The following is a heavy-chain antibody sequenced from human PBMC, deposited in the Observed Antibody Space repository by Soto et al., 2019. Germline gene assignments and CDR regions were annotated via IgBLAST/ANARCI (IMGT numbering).Heavy chain of an antibody. D-gene: IGHD2-2*02. CDR2: IIPIFGTA. Sequence: ASVKVSCKACGGTFSIYAISWVRQAPGQGLEWMGGIIPIFGTANYAQKFQGRVTITADKSTSTAYMELSSLRSEDTAVYYCARAYCSSTSCYTSYYYYYGMDVWGQGTTVTVSS. V-gene: IGHV1-69*06. CDR1: GGTFSIYA. CDR3: ARAYCSSTSCYTSYYYYYGMDV. J-gene: IGHJ6*02.